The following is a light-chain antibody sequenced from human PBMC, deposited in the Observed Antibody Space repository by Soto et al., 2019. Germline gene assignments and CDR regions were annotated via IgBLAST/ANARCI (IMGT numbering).Light chain of an antibody. Sequence: QSVLTQPASVSGSPGQSITISCTGTSSDVGGYNYVSWYQQHPGKAPKLMIYEVSHRPSGVSNRFSGSKSGNTASLTISGLQAEDEADYHCSSYTSSSTSYVFGTGTKLTVL. CDR2: EVS. J-gene: IGLJ1*01. CDR1: SSDVGGYNY. V-gene: IGLV2-14*01. CDR3: SSYTSSSTSYV.